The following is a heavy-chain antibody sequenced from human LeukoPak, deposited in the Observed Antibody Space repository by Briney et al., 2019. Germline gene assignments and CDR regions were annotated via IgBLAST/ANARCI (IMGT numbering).Heavy chain of an antibody. Sequence: ASVKVSCKASGYTFTSYGISWVRQAPGQGLEWMGWISAYNGNTNYAQKLQGRVTMTTDTSTSTAYMELRSLRSDDTAVYYCARDAGYGDYADNFDYWGQGTLVTVSS. CDR3: ARDAGYGDYADNFDY. J-gene: IGHJ4*02. CDR2: ISAYNGNT. V-gene: IGHV1-18*04. CDR1: GYTFTSYG. D-gene: IGHD4-17*01.